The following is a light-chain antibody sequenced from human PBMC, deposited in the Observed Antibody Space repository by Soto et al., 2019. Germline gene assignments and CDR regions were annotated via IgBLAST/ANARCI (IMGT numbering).Light chain of an antibody. Sequence: IQMPQSPSTLSASVGDRVTITCRASHSITNWLAWYQQKPGKAPKVLIYDVSTLGSGVPLRFSGSGSGTEFTLTISSLQPDDFATYYCQPYNNNLGQGTKVDIK. V-gene: IGKV1-5*01. CDR3: QPYNNN. CDR2: DVS. CDR1: HSITNW. J-gene: IGKJ2*01.